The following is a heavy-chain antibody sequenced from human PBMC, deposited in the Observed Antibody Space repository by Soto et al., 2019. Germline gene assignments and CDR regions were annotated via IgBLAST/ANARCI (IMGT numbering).Heavy chain of an antibody. D-gene: IGHD6-13*01. Sequence: GESLKISCKGSGYSFSSYWINWVRQMPGKGLEWMGIIYPGDSDTRYSPSFQGQVTISADKSISTAYLQWRSLKASDTAMYYCAGHHGSPGSYFGMDVWGQGTTVTVSS. CDR1: GYSFSSYW. CDR2: IYPGDSDT. V-gene: IGHV5-51*01. J-gene: IGHJ6*02. CDR3: AGHHGSPGSYFGMDV.